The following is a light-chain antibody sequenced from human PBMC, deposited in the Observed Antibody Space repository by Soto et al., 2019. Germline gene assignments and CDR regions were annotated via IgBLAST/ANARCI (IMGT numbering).Light chain of an antibody. CDR2: DAS. CDR3: QEYSSFSHT. J-gene: IGKJ2*01. CDR1: QSVGTW. V-gene: IGKV1-5*01. Sequence: DIQMTQSPSTLSASVGDRVTITCRASQSVGTWMAWYQQKPGKAPKLLISDASSLESGVPSRFGGYAFGAGFTLTISRLQPDDVATYYCQEYSSFSHTFGQGTKLEIK.